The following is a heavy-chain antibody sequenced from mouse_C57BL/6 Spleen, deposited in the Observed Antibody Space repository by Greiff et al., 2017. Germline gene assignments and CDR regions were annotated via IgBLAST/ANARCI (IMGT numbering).Heavy chain of an antibody. CDR2: IYPGSGCT. V-gene: IGHV1-55*01. Sequence: QVQLLQPGADLVKPGASVKMSCKASGFTFTSYWITWVKQRPVQGLEWIGTIYPGSGCTNYNEKFKSQFTLTIDTSYSTAYMQLSSLTSEDSAVYYCAREGGYGNSYRAYRGKRALVTVSA. D-gene: IGHD2-1*01. CDR3: AREGGYGNSYRAY. J-gene: IGHJ3*01. CDR1: GFTFTSYW.